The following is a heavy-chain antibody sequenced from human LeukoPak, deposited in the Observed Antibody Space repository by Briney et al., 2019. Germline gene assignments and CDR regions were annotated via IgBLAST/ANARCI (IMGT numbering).Heavy chain of an antibody. CDR1: GFNFYAYA. V-gene: IGHV3-43*02. Sequence: GGSLRLSCAASGFNFYAYAMHCGRQAPGKGLQWISLISADGGSTYYADSVKGRFTISRDNSRNSLYLQMNSLTTEDTASYYCAKDNAGTIVWYRRWAIGLFHYWGQGTLLTVSS. CDR2: ISADGGST. J-gene: IGHJ4*02. CDR3: AKDNAGTIVWYRRWAIGLFHY. D-gene: IGHD6-13*01.